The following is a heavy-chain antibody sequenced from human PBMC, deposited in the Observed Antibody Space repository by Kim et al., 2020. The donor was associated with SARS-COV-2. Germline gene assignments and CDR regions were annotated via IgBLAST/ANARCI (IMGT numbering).Heavy chain of an antibody. V-gene: IGHV3-73*01. Sequence: GGSLRLSCATSGFTFSGSAMHWVRQASGKGLEWVGRIRTKANNYATVYAASVKGRFTISRGDSKNTMYLQMNSLKTEDTAVYYCTRSPADYGEGRNWGQGTLVTVSS. J-gene: IGHJ4*02. CDR2: IRTKANNYAT. CDR1: GFTFSGSA. D-gene: IGHD4-17*01. CDR3: TRSPADYGEGRN.